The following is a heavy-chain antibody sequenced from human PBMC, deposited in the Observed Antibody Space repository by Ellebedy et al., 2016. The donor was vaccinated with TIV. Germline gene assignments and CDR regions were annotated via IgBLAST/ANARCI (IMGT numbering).Heavy chain of an antibody. CDR3: AKDVAAAGSNWFDP. Sequence: GESLKISXASSGLTVSSHYMSWVRQAPGKGLEWVSVIYSGGSTYYADSVKGRFTISRDNSKNTLYLQMNSLGAEDTAVYYCAKDVAAAGSNWFDPWGQGTLVTVSS. J-gene: IGHJ5*02. D-gene: IGHD6-13*01. V-gene: IGHV3-53*01. CDR2: IYSGGST. CDR1: GLTVSSHY.